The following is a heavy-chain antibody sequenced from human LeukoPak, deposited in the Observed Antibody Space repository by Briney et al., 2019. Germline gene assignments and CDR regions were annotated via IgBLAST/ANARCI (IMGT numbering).Heavy chain of an antibody. CDR3: ARVKGTYCTSTTCQPAFDI. CDR2: ITSGSTYT. Sequence: GGTLRLSCAASGFTFSNYYMSWIREAPGKGLEWVSYITSGSTYTNYADSVKGRFTISRDNSKNSLYLQMNSLSAEDTAVYYCARVKGTYCTSTTCQPAFDIWGQGTMVTVSS. J-gene: IGHJ3*02. D-gene: IGHD2-2*01. CDR1: GFTFSNYY. V-gene: IGHV3-11*05.